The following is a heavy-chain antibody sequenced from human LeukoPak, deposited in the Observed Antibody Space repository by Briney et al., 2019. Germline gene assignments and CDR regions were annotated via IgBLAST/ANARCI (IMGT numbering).Heavy chain of an antibody. CDR1: GYTFTSYY. CDR2: INPIDGST. CDR3: ARGYPLDWNYFDY. D-gene: IGHD3/OR15-3a*01. J-gene: IGHJ4*02. V-gene: IGHV1-46*01. Sequence: ASVKVSCEASGYTFTSYYMHWVRQAPGQGLGWMGIINPIDGSTSYAQKVQGRVTMTRDTSTSTVYMELSSLKFEDTAVYYCARGYPLDWNYFDYWGQGTLVTVSS.